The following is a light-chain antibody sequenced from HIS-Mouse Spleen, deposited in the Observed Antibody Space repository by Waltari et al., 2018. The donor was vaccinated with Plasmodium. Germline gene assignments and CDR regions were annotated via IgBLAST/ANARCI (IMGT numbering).Light chain of an antibody. Sequence: SYELTQPHSVSVSPGQAASITCSGDKLGEKNACWSQQKPGQSPVLVIYQDSKRPSGIPERFSGSNSGNTATLTISGTQAMDEADYYCQAWDSSTVVFGGGTKLTVL. V-gene: IGLV3-1*01. CDR2: QDS. J-gene: IGLJ2*01. CDR3: QAWDSSTVV. CDR1: KLGEKN.